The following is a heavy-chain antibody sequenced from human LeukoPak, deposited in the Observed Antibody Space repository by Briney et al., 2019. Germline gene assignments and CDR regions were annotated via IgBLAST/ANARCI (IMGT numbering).Heavy chain of an antibody. V-gene: IGHV1-69*05. CDR3: ARDGPTTVTNMDAFVI. J-gene: IGHJ3*02. D-gene: IGHD4-11*01. CDR1: GGTFSSYA. Sequence: SVKVSCKASGGTFSSYAISWVRQAPGQGLEWMGGIIPIFGTANYAQKFQGRVTITTDESTSTAYMELSSLRSEDTAVYYCARDGPTTVTNMDAFVIWGQGTMVTVSS. CDR2: IIPIFGTA.